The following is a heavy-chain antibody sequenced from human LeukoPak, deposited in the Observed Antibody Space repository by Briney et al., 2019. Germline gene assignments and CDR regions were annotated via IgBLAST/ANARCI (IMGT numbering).Heavy chain of an antibody. Sequence: TSETLSLTCTVSGYSISSGYYWGWIRQPPGKGLEWIGSIYYSGSTYYNPSLKSRVTISVDTSKNQFSLKLSSVTAADTAVYYCARTIAAAGTTFDYWGQGTLVTVSS. CDR2: IYYSGST. D-gene: IGHD6-13*01. CDR1: GYSISSGYY. V-gene: IGHV4-38-2*02. J-gene: IGHJ4*02. CDR3: ARTIAAAGTTFDY.